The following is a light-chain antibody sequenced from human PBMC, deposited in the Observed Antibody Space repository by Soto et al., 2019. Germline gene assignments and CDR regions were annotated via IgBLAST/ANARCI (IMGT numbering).Light chain of an antibody. Sequence: QSVLPQPPSVSEAPRQRVTISCSGSSSNIGNNAVNWYQQVPGKAPKLLIYYDDLLPSGVSERFSGSKSGTSASLAISGLQSEDDADYYCAAWDDSLNGWVFGGGTKLTVL. CDR1: SSNIGNNA. CDR2: YDD. J-gene: IGLJ3*02. CDR3: AAWDDSLNGWV. V-gene: IGLV1-36*01.